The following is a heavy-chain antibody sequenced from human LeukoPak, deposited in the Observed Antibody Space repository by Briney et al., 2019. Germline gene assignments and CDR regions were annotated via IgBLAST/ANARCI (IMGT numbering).Heavy chain of an antibody. V-gene: IGHV4-61*02. CDR2: IYTSGTT. CDR3: ATGVHGIAAAGDYYFDY. J-gene: IGHJ4*02. D-gene: IGHD6-13*01. CDR1: GGSISSGSYY. Sequence: SETLSLTCTVSGGSISSGSYYWTWIRQPAGKGLEWIGRIYTSGTTNYNPSLKSRVTISIDTPNNQFSLKLSSVTAADTAVYYCATGVHGIAAAGDYYFDYWGQGTLVTVSS.